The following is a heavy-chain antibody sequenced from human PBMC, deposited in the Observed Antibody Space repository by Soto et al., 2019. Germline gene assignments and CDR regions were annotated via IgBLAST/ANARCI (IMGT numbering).Heavy chain of an antibody. CDR3: ARDAAVSGNYNFDY. V-gene: IGHV1-3*01. CDR2: INAGNGNT. CDR1: GYTFTSYA. Sequence: ASVKVSCKASGYTFTSYAIHWVRQAPGQRLEWMGWINAGNGNTKYSQKFQGRVTITRDTSASTAYMELRSLTSEDTAVYYCARDAAVSGNYNFDYWGQGTLVTVSS. J-gene: IGHJ4*02. D-gene: IGHD6-19*01.